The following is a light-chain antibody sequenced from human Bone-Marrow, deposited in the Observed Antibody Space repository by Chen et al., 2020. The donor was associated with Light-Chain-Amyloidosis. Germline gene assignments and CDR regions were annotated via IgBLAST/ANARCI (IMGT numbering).Light chain of an antibody. CDR2: GDS. CDR1: NIGSTS. J-gene: IGLJ3*02. CDR3: QVWDRSGDRPV. V-gene: IGLV3-21*02. Sequence: SYVLTQPSSVSVAPGQTATIACGGNNIGSTSVHWYQQTPGQAPLLVVYGDSDRPSGLPGRLSGWRVGNTATLTRSRVTAGDEADYYCQVWDRSGDRPVFGGGTKLPVL.